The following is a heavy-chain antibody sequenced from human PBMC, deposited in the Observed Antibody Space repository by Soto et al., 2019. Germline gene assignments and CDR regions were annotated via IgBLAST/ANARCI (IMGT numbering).Heavy chain of an antibody. J-gene: IGHJ6*01. D-gene: IGHD6-13*01. CDR3: AREAGADKYYYAMDV. CDR1: GYSFTTYW. V-gene: IGHV5-51*01. CDR2: IYPGDSDT. Sequence: GESLKISCKGSGYSFTTYWIGWVRQMPGKGLEGMVIIYPGDSDTRYSPSFQGQVTISADKSINTTYLQWSSLKASDTAIYYCAREAGADKYYYAMDVWGQGTTVTVTS.